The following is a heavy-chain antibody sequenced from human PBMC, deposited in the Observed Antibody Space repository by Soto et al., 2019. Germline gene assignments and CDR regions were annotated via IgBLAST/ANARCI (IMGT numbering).Heavy chain of an antibody. J-gene: IGHJ5*02. CDR3: ASDRKLGYSSSWTQGGRYNWFDP. CDR1: GYTFTSYG. D-gene: IGHD6-13*01. CDR2: ISAYNGNT. V-gene: IGHV1-18*01. Sequence: ASVKVSCKASGYTFTSYGISWVQQAPGQGLEWMGWISAYNGNTNYAQKLQGRVTMTTDTSTSTAYMELRSLRSDDTAVYYCASDRKLGYSSSWTQGGRYNWFDPWGQGTLVTVSS.